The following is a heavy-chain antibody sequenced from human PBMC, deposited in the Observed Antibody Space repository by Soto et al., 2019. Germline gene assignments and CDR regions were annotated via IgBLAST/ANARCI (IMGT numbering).Heavy chain of an antibody. V-gene: IGHV3-15*01. CDR3: TSIDGEMTTWMSGYFEY. Sequence: LRRSCAGSGFTFSNAWISCVLPTPVEVLEWVGRIKSKTDGGTTDYASPVKGRFTISRDDSKNTLYLQMNSLKTEDTAVYYCTSIDGEMTTWMSGYFEYWGQGTLVTVSS. D-gene: IGHD7-27*01. J-gene: IGHJ4*02. CDR1: GFTFSNAW. CDR2: IKSKTDGGTT.